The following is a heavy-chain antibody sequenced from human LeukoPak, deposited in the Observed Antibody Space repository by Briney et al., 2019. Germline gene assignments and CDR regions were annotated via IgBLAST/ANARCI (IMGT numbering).Heavy chain of an antibody. J-gene: IGHJ4*02. CDR1: GYTFTSYY. Sequence: GASVKVSCKASGYTFTSYYMHWVRQAPGQGLEWMGIINPSGGSTSYAQNFQGRVTMTGDTSISTAYMELRSLKSDDTAIYFCARDHRYIGNYHGGNTDYFDYWGQGTLVSVSS. D-gene: IGHD1-26*01. V-gene: IGHV1-46*01. CDR2: INPSGGST. CDR3: ARDHRYIGNYHGGNTDYFDY.